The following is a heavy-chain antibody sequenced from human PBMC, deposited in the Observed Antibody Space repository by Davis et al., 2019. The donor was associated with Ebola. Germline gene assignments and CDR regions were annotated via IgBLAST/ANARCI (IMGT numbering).Heavy chain of an antibody. CDR1: VITFSSYA. D-gene: IGHD3-10*01. CDR3: TRDYSGARRSWFGWFDP. Sequence: GESLKISCTDSVITFSSYAMTWVRQAPGKGLEWVSAISGSGGSTYYADSVKGRFTISRDNSKKSLYLQMNSLRVEDTAVYYCTRDYSGARRSWFGWFDPWGQGTLVTVSA. CDR2: ISGSGGST. J-gene: IGHJ5*02. V-gene: IGHV3-23*01.